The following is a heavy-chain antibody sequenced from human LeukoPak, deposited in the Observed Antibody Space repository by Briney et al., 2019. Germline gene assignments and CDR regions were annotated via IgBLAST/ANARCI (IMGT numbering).Heavy chain of an antibody. CDR3: ARGYCSGGRGYSYYYYNYMDV. CDR1: GGSISSSSYY. CDR2: IYYSGST. V-gene: IGHV4-39*07. J-gene: IGHJ6*03. Sequence: KPSETLSLPCTVSGGSISSSSYYWGWIRQPPGKGLEWIGSIYYSGSTYYNPCLKSRVTISVDTSKNQFSLKLSSVTAADTAVYYCARGYCSGGRGYSYYYYNYMDVWGKGTTVTVSS. D-gene: IGHD2-15*01.